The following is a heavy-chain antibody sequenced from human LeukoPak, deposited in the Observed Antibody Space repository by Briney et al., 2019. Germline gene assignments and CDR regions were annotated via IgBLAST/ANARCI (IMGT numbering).Heavy chain of an antibody. CDR2: IYYSGST. CDR1: GGSISSGGYY. V-gene: IGHV4-31*03. CDR3: ATRRGYSGYGWFDY. D-gene: IGHD5-12*01. J-gene: IGHJ4*02. Sequence: SETLSLTCTVSGGSISSGGYYWSWIRQHPGKGQEWIGYIYYSGSTYYNPSLKSRVTISVDTSKNQFSLKLSSVTAADTAVYYCATRRGYSGYGWFDYWGQGTLVTVSS.